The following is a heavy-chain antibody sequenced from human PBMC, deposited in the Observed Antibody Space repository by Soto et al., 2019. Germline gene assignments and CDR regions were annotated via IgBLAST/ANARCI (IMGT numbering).Heavy chain of an antibody. CDR1: GFTFSSYW. CDR2: IKQDGSEK. D-gene: IGHD2-15*01. Sequence: GGSVRLSCAASGFTFSSYWMSWVRQAPGKGLEWVANIKQDGSEKYYVDSVKGRFTISRDNAKNSLYLQMNSLRAEDTAVYYCARDRGVVAATGRWYYYGMDVWGQGTTVTVSS. J-gene: IGHJ6*02. CDR3: ARDRGVVAATGRWYYYGMDV. V-gene: IGHV3-7*03.